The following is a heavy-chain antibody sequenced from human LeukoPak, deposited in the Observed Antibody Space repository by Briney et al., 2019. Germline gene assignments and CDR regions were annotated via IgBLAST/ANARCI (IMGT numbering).Heavy chain of an antibody. D-gene: IGHD5-12*01. CDR1: GFTFSSYW. CDR2: IKQDGSEK. CDR3: ARSGLGYSGYDFDY. Sequence: PGGSLRLSCAASGFTFSSYWMSWVRQAPGKRLEWVANIKQDGSEKYYVDSVKGRFTISKDNAKNSLYLQMNSLRAEDTAVYYCARSGLGYSGYDFDYWGQGTLVTVSS. V-gene: IGHV3-7*01. J-gene: IGHJ4*02.